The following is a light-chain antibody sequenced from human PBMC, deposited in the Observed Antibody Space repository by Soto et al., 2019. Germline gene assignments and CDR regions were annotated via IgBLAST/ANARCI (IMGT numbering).Light chain of an antibody. CDR1: QSVSSD. CDR2: GAS. CDR3: QQYNNWPPWT. V-gene: IGKV3-15*01. Sequence: EIVMTQSPATLSVSPGERATLSCRASQSVSSDLAWYQQKPGQAPRLLIYGASPRATGIPARFSGSGSGTDFTLTITRLHSEDFAVYYCQQYNNWPPWTFGQGTQVEIK. J-gene: IGKJ1*01.